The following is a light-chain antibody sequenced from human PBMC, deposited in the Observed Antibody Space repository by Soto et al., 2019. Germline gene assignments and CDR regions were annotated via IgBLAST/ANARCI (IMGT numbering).Light chain of an antibody. V-gene: IGKV3-15*01. Sequence: EIVMTQSPATLSVSPGQRASLSCRASQSVGSNLAWYQQTAGQAPRLLIYGASTRATGIPARFSGSGSGTESALTISGLQSEDFAVYSCQQYTNWPSTFGQGTKLEIK. J-gene: IGKJ2*01. CDR3: QQYTNWPST. CDR2: GAS. CDR1: QSVGSN.